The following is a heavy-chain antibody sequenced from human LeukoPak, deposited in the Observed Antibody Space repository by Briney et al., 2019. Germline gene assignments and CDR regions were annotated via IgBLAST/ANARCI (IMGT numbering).Heavy chain of an antibody. D-gene: IGHD3-22*01. CDR2: ISYSGTT. CDR3: AREGYDSNIYYKADY. Sequence: SETLSLTCTVSGGSINTYYWSWIRQPPGKGLEWIGYISYSGTTKYNPSLESRFTITIDTSKNQFSLKLISVTAADTAVYYCAREGYDSNIYYKADYWGQGTLVTVSS. V-gene: IGHV4-59*01. J-gene: IGHJ4*02. CDR1: GGSINTYY.